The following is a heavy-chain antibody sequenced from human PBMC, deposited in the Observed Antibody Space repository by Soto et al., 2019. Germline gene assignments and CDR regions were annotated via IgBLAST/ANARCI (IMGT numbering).Heavy chain of an antibody. Sequence: EVPLVESGGDLIQPGRSLRLSCAASGFRFEDYAMHWVRQAPGKGLEWVSGLSWNSGNIGYADSVKGRFTISRDNAKKSLYLQMNSLRAEDTALYYCAKLGTGTVNDALDIWGQGAMVTVSS. D-gene: IGHD1-7*01. CDR1: GFRFEDYA. CDR2: LSWNSGNI. V-gene: IGHV3-9*01. J-gene: IGHJ3*02. CDR3: AKLGTGTVNDALDI.